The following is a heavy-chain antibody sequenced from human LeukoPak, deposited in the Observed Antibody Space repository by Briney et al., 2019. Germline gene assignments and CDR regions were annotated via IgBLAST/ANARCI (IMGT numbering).Heavy chain of an antibody. CDR3: AGTPTYYDILTGYSNYYYYGMDV. CDR1: GYTFTSYD. J-gene: IGHJ6*02. D-gene: IGHD3-9*01. CDR2: MNPNSGNT. V-gene: IGHV1-8*01. Sequence: ASVKVSCKASGYTFTSYDINWVRQATGQGLEWMGWMNPNSGNTGYAQKFQGRVTMTRNTSISTAYMELSSLRSEDTAVYYCAGTPTYYDILTGYSNYYYYGMDVWGQGTTVTVSS.